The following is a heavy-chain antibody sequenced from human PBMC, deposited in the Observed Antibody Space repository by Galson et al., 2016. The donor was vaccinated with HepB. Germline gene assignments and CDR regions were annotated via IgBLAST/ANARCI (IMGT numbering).Heavy chain of an antibody. D-gene: IGHD1-20*01. V-gene: IGHV3-23*01. J-gene: IGHJ6*03. CDR2: INGDSGYT. CDR3: AKDLGDRFITVYYYMDV. Sequence: SLRLFCAASGFTFSSFAMAWVRQAPGKGLEWVSAINGDSGYTYYADSVKGRFTISRDNSQNTLYLQMNSLRAEDTAVYYCAKDLGDRFITVYYYMDVWGKGTTVTVSS. CDR1: GFTFSSFA.